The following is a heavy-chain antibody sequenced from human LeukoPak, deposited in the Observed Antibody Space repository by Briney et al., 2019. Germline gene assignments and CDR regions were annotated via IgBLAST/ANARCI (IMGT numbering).Heavy chain of an antibody. V-gene: IGHV5-51*01. CDR2: IYPGDSDT. Sequence: GESLKISCKGSGYSFNNSWIGWVRQMPGKGLEWMGLIYPGDSDTRYSPSFQGQVTISVDRSKTTAYVQWSSLKASDTAIYYCARRWVTEDAYDVWGQGTMVTVSS. CDR1: GYSFNNSW. J-gene: IGHJ3*01. CDR3: ARRWVTEDAYDV. D-gene: IGHD4-23*01.